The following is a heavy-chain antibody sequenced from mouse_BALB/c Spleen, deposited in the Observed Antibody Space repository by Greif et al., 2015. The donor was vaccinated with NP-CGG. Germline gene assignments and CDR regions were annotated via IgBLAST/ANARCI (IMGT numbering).Heavy chain of an antibody. D-gene: IGHD2-3*01. J-gene: IGHJ3*01. Sequence: VKLMESGPGLVQPSQSLSITCTVSGFSLTSYGVHWVRQSPGKGLEWLGVIWSGGSTDYNAAFISRLSISKDNSKSQVFFKMNSLQANDTAIYYCARNGLPAIYDGSWFAYWGQGTLVTVSA. V-gene: IGHV2-2*02. CDR3: ARNGLPAIYDGSWFAY. CDR2: IWSGGST. CDR1: GFSLTSYG.